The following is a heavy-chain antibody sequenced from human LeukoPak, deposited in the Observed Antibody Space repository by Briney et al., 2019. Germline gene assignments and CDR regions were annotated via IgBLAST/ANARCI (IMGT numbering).Heavy chain of an antibody. CDR3: GKTTVGYSSGQKPAWPVDY. CDR2: IFGSGGSP. D-gene: IGHD5-18*01. CDR1: GFTFASHA. V-gene: IGHV3-23*01. Sequence: GGSLRLSCEASGFTFASHAMYWVRQAPGKGLEWVAGIFGSGGSPHYADSVKGRFTISRDNPRNTVYLQINSLRDKDTAVYYCGKTTVGYSSGQKPAWPVDYWGQGTLVTVSS. J-gene: IGHJ4*02.